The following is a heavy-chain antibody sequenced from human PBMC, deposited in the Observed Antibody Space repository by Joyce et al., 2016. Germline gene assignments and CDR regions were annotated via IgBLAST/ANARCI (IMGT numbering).Heavy chain of an antibody. J-gene: IGHJ4*02. D-gene: IGHD3-22*01. CDR2: ISSSRTTI. Sequence: EVKLVESGGGLVQPGGSLRLSCRGSGFLFGRYSMNWVRQAPGKGLEWVSFISSSRTTIYYADSVKGRFTISRDDAKNSMSLQMDSLRDEDTAVYYCARDYSSGYFFDYWGQGTLVTVSS. CDR1: GFLFGRYS. V-gene: IGHV3-48*02. CDR3: ARDYSSGYFFDY.